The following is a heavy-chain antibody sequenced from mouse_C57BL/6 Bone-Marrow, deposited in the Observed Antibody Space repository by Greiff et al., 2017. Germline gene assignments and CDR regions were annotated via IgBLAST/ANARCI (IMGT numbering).Heavy chain of an antibody. Sequence: VQLQQPGAELVKPGASVKLSCKASGYTFTSYWMQWVKQRPGQGLEWIGEIDPSDSYTNYNQKFKGKATLTVDTSSSTAYMQLSSLASEDSAVYYCARDTSYYGSLYYYAMDYWGQGTSVTVSS. CDR3: ARDTSYYGSLYYYAMDY. CDR2: IDPSDSYT. V-gene: IGHV1-50*01. D-gene: IGHD1-1*01. CDR1: GYTFTSYW. J-gene: IGHJ4*01.